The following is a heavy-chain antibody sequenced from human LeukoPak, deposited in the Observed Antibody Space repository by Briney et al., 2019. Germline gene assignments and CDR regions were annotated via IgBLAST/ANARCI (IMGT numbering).Heavy chain of an antibody. V-gene: IGHV4-34*01. Sequence: SETLSLTCAVYGGSFSGYYWSWIRQPPGKGLEWIGEINHSGSTNYNPSLKSRVTISVDTSKNQFSLNLTSVTAADTAVYYCARDKIAAAFGYWGQGTLVTVSS. D-gene: IGHD6-25*01. CDR3: ARDKIAAAFGY. CDR1: GGSFSGYY. CDR2: INHSGST. J-gene: IGHJ4*02.